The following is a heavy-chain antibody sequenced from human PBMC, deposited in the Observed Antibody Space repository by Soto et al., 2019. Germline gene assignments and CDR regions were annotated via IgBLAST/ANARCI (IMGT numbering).Heavy chain of an antibody. D-gene: IGHD2-21*02. V-gene: IGHV3-7*05. CDR2: IKLDGSEK. J-gene: IGHJ4*02. CDR1: GFTFSGYW. Sequence: GGSLRLSCAASGFTFSGYWLSWVRQAPGKGLEWVANIKLDGSEKNYVDSVKGRFTISRDNAKNTLYLQMNSLRAEDTAVYYCARDRGPGNCGGDCTYFDYWGQGTLVTVSS. CDR3: ARDRGPGNCGGDCTYFDY.